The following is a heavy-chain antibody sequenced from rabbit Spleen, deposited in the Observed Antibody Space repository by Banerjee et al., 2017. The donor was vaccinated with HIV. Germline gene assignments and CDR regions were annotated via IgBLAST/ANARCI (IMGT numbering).Heavy chain of an antibody. Sequence: QEQLEESGGDLVKPEGSLTLTCTASGFSFSSTYWIFWVRQAPGKGLEWIGCINAVTGKAVYANWAKGRSTFSKTSSTTVTLQMTSLTVADTATYFCASDATGTGNYYFKLWGPGPSSPS. V-gene: IGHV1S45*01. CDR3: ASDATGTGNYYFKL. CDR1: GFSFSSTYW. D-gene: IGHD7-1*01. J-gene: IGHJ4*01. CDR2: INAVTGKA.